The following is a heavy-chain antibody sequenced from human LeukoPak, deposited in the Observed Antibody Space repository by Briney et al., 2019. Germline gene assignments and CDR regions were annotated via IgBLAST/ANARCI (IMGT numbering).Heavy chain of an antibody. J-gene: IGHJ4*02. V-gene: IGHV3-53*01. CDR3: ARAPYSSGWYYFDY. D-gene: IGHD6-19*01. CDR2: IYSGGTT. Sequence: AGGSLRLSCAASGFTVSSNYMSWVRQAPGKGLEWVSIIYSGGTTYYADSVKGRFIISRDNSKNTLYLQMNSLRAEDTAVYYCARAPYSSGWYYFDYWGQGTLVTVSS. CDR1: GFTVSSNY.